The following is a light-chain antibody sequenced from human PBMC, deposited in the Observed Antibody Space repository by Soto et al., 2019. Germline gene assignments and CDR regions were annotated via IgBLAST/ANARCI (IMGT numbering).Light chain of an antibody. V-gene: IGLV2-14*01. CDR1: SSDVGGYNF. Sequence: QSALTQPAPVSGSPGQSITISCTGTSSDVGGYNFVSWYQQHPGKAPRLIIYEVSSRPSRVSYRFSGSKSGNTASLTISGLQAEDEADYYCSSYTLRNTLVLFGGGTKLTVL. J-gene: IGLJ3*02. CDR2: EVS. CDR3: SSYTLRNTLVL.